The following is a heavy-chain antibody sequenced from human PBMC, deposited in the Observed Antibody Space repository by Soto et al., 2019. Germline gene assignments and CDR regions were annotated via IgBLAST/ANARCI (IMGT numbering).Heavy chain of an antibody. Sequence: SEPLSLTCAVYGGSFSGYYWSWVRQPPGKGLEWIGEINHSGSTNYNPSLKSRVTISVDTSKNQFSLKLSSVTAADTAVYYCARAGSSSARWFDPWGQGTLVTVSS. CDR2: INHSGST. J-gene: IGHJ5*02. CDR3: ARAGSSSARWFDP. V-gene: IGHV4-34*01. CDR1: GGSFSGYY. D-gene: IGHD6-13*01.